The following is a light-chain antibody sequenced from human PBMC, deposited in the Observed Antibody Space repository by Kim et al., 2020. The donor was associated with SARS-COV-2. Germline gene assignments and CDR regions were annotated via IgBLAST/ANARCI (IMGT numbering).Light chain of an antibody. J-gene: IGKJ4*01. V-gene: IGKV1-33*01. Sequence: AYVGDRVTITCQASQDINNYLNWFQQKPGKAPKVLIYDASTLEIGVPSRFSGSGSGTYFTFTISSLQPEDIATYYCQQYDDRPLTFGGGTKVDIK. CDR1: QDINNY. CDR3: QQYDDRPLT. CDR2: DAS.